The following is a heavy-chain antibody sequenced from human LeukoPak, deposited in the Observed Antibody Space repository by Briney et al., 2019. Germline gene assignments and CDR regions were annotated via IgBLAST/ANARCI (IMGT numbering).Heavy chain of an antibody. CDR3: AIEERGAIGY. V-gene: IGHV1-69*02. D-gene: IGHD1-26*01. CDR2: IITILGKT. CDR1: GGSFTFYS. J-gene: IGHJ4*02. Sequence: GASEKVSCKASGGSFTFYSISWDRQVRGQGLEWMGRIITILGKTNYAQIFQGRVTITADISSSTAYMELSRLTSEDTAVYYCAIEERGAIGYWGQGTLVTVSS.